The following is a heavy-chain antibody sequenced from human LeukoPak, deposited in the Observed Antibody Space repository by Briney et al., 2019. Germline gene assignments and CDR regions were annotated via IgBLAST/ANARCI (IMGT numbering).Heavy chain of an antibody. CDR2: IIPRGGST. J-gene: IGHJ2*01. Sequence: ASVKVSCKASGYTFTSHYLHWVRQAPGQGLEWMGVIIPRGGSTTFPQKFQGRVNLTRDTSTSTVYMELRGLRSADPAVYYCAGGGGIIEFFDLWGRGTLVTVSS. CDR3: AGGGGIIEFFDL. V-gene: IGHV1-46*01. D-gene: IGHD3-16*01. CDR1: GYTFTSHY.